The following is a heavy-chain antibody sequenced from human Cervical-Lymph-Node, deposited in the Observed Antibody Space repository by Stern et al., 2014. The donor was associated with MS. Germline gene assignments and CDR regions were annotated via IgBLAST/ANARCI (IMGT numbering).Heavy chain of an antibody. CDR1: GFTFRSYG. Sequence: QDQLVQSGGGVVQPGTSLRLSCAASGFTFRSYGMHWVRQAPGKGLEWVALVWYDGSTAYYRNSVKGRFTISRDKSNNTLFLQMNSLTAEDTAVYYCARGHIPYAYNYLFDYWGQGTLVTVSS. CDR2: VWYDGSTA. CDR3: ARGHIPYAYNYLFDY. D-gene: IGHD5-24*01. V-gene: IGHV3-33*01. J-gene: IGHJ4*02.